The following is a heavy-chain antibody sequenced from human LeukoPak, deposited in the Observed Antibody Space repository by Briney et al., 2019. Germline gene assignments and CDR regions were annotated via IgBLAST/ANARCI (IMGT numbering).Heavy chain of an antibody. CDR3: ARHPEPAQDGDYWFGP. CDR1: GYSFTSYW. CDR2: IYPGDSDT. V-gene: IGHV5-51*01. D-gene: IGHD2-21*02. J-gene: IGHJ5*02. Sequence: GESLKISCKGSGYSFTSYWIGWVRQMPGKGLEWMGIIYPGDSDTRYSPSFQGQVTISADKSISTAYLQWSSLKASDTAMYHCARHPEPAQDGDYWFGPWGQGTLVTVSS.